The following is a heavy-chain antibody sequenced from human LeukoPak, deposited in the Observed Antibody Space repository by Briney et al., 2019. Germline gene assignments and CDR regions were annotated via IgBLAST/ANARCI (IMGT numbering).Heavy chain of an antibody. CDR2: INPKSGGT. CDR3: ASPSFESGSYYYFDH. Sequence: ASVKVSCKASGYTFIDYYMHWVRQAPGQGLEWLGWINPKSGGTNYAQKFQGRVTMTRDTSISTAYMELSNLRSDDTAVYYCASPSFESGSYYYFDHWGQGTLVTISS. D-gene: IGHD1-26*01. J-gene: IGHJ4*02. CDR1: GYTFIDYY. V-gene: IGHV1-2*02.